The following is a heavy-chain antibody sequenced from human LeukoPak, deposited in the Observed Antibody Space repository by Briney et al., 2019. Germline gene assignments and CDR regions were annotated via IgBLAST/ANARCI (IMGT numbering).Heavy chain of an antibody. CDR1: GFTVSSNY. J-gene: IGHJ4*02. V-gene: IGHV3-53*01. D-gene: IGHD4-17*01. Sequence: GGSLRLSCAASGFTVSSNYMSWVRQAPGKGLEWVSVIYSGGSTYYADSVKGRFTISRDNSKNTLYLQMNSLGAEDTAVYYCATSPDYGGYYYFDYWGQGTLVTVSS. CDR2: IYSGGST. CDR3: ATSPDYGGYYYFDY.